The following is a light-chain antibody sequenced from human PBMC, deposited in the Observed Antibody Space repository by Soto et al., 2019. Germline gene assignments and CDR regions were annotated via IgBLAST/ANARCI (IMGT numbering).Light chain of an antibody. J-gene: IGLJ1*01. CDR2: DVS. V-gene: IGLV2-11*01. Sequence: QSALTQPRSVSGSPGQSVTISCTGTSSDVGGYNYVSWYQQHPGKAPKLMIYDVSKRPSGVPDRFSGSKSGNTASLTISGLLAEDEADYYCCSCAGNYPHVFGTGTKVTVL. CDR1: SSDVGGYNY. CDR3: CSCAGNYPHV.